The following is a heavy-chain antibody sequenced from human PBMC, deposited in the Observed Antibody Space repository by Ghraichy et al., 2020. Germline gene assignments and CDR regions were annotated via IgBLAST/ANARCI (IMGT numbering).Heavy chain of an antibody. CDR2: ISGSGGST. CDR3: ATFRAGTTWVDY. J-gene: IGHJ4*02. Sequence: GGSLRLSCAASGFTFSSYAMSWVRQAPGKGLEWVSAISGSGGSTYYADSVKGRFTISRDNSKNTLYLQMNSLRAEDTAVYYCATFRAGTTWVDYWGQGTLVTVSS. CDR1: GFTFSSYA. D-gene: IGHD1-1*01. V-gene: IGHV3-23*01.